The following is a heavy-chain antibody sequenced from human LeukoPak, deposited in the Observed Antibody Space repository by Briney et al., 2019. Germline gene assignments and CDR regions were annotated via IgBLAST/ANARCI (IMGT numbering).Heavy chain of an antibody. J-gene: IGHJ4*02. CDR1: GYTFTGYY. V-gene: IGHV1-2*02. Sequence: ASVKVSCKASGYTFTGYYLHWVRQAPGQGLEWMGWINPNSGGTNYAQKFQGRVTMTRDTSISTAYMELSRLRSDDTAVYYCARARGFAINYWGQGTLVTVSS. CDR3: ARARGFAINY. CDR2: INPNSGGT. D-gene: IGHD3-10*01.